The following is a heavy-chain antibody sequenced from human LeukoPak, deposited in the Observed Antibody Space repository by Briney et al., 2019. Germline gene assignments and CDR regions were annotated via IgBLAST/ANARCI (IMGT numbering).Heavy chain of an antibody. CDR2: IKSKTDGGTT. CDR3: TTDPGSGSSQKIDY. Sequence: GGSLRLSCAASGLTFSNAWMSWDRQAPGKGLEWVGRIKSKTDGGTTDYAAPVKGRFTISRDDSKSTMYLQMNSLKTEDTAVYYCTTDPGSGSSQKIDYWGQGTLVTVSS. J-gene: IGHJ4*02. D-gene: IGHD3-10*01. V-gene: IGHV3-15*01. CDR1: GLTFSNAW.